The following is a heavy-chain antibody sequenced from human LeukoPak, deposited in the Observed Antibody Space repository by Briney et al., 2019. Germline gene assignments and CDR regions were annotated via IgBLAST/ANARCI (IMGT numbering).Heavy chain of an antibody. CDR3: ARHLWDNSGSHGGGYYFDF. Sequence: SETLSLTCTVSGGSISTTNYYWGWIRQPPGKSLEWVGYIYYTGGANYNPSLKSRVTMAVDTSKNQFSLKLTSVTAADTAVYYCARHLWDNSGSHGGGYYFDFWGQGTLVTVSS. J-gene: IGHJ4*02. CDR2: IYYTGGA. D-gene: IGHD1-26*01. CDR1: GGSISTTNYY. V-gene: IGHV4-61*05.